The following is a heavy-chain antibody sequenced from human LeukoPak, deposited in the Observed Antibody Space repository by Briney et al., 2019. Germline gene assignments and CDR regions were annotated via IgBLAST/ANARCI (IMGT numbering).Heavy chain of an antibody. CDR1: GFTFSSYS. J-gene: IGHJ4*02. V-gene: IGHV3-48*04. CDR2: ISSSSSTI. Sequence: PGGSLRLSCAASGFTFSSYSMNWVRQAPGKGLEWVSYISSSSSTIYYADSVKGRFTISRDNAKNSLYLQMNSLRAEDTAVYYCARRGFYFDYWGQGTLVTVSS. CDR3: ARRGFYFDY. D-gene: IGHD3-10*01.